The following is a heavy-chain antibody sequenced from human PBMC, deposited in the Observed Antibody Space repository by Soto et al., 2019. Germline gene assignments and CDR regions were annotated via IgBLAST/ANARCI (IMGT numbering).Heavy chain of an antibody. CDR1: GFTVSSNY. CDR3: ARVPSGYNDY. Sequence: EVQLVESGGGLIQPGGSLRLSCAASGFTVSSNYMSWVRQAPGKGLEWVSVIYSGGGTYYADSVKGRFTISRDDSKNRLFLQMNSLRAEDTAVYYCARVPSGYNDYWGQGTLVTVSS. J-gene: IGHJ4*02. CDR2: IYSGGGT. V-gene: IGHV3-53*01. D-gene: IGHD5-12*01.